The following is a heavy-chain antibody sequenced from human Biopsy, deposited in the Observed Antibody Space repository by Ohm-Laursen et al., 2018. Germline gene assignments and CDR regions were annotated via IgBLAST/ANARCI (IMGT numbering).Heavy chain of an antibody. CDR2: IYYSGGT. J-gene: IGHJ3*02. CDR1: GGSMTGYE. CDR3: ARVEAGTYDALDI. Sequence: SDTLSLTWSVSGGSMTGYEWSWIRLAPGKGLEWIGYIYYSGGTKYSPSLASRVTFSVDMSKSQFSLKLYSVTAADTAVYYCARVEAGTYDALDIWGQGALVAVSA. D-gene: IGHD1-26*01. V-gene: IGHV4-59*07.